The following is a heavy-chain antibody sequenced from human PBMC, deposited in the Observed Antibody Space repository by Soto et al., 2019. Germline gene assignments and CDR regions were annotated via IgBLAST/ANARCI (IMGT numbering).Heavy chain of an antibody. D-gene: IGHD1-26*01. J-gene: IGHJ4*02. CDR3: AKWGGAGSDH. Sequence: ASVKVSCKASGGTFSSYAIIWVRQAPGQGLEWMGGIIPIFGTANYAQKFQGRVTITADESTSTAYMELSSLRSEDTAVYYCAKWGGAGSDHWGLGTLVTVSS. CDR1: GGTFSSYA. V-gene: IGHV1-69*13. CDR2: IIPIFGTA.